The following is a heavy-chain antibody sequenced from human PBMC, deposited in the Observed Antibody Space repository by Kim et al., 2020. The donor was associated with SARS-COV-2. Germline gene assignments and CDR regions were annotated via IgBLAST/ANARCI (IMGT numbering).Heavy chain of an antibody. CDR3: ARLDYGDYNEAFDL. V-gene: IGHV4-59*08. CDR1: GASMSGY. Sequence: SETLSLTCAVSGASMSGYWSWIRQPPGKSPEWIAYVYHTGSASYNPSLKSRATMSIDTSTTHISLKLTTLTAADTAIYYCARLDYGDYNEAFDLWGPGT. CDR2: VYHTGSA. D-gene: IGHD4-17*01. J-gene: IGHJ3*01.